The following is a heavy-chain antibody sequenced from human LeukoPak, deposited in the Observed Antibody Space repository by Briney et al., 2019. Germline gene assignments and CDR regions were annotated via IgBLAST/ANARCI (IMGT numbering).Heavy chain of an antibody. CDR2: INPNSGGT. Sequence: ASVKVSCKASGYTFTGHYIHWVRQAPGQGLEWMGFINPNSGGTNYAQKFQGRVTMTRDTSVSTAYMELSRLTFDDTAVYYCVRVGHTSGWDFDYWGQGTLVTVS. J-gene: IGHJ4*02. CDR3: VRVGHTSGWDFDY. V-gene: IGHV1-2*02. CDR1: GYTFTGHY. D-gene: IGHD6-19*01.